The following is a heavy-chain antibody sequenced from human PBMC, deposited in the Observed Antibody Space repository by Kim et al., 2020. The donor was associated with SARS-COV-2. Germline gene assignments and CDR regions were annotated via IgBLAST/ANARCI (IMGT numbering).Heavy chain of an antibody. Sequence: KYYADSVKGRFNISRDNSKNTLYLQMNSLRAEDTAVYYCARYAAGEYYFDYWGQGTLVTVSS. CDR3: ARYAAGEYYFDY. V-gene: IGHV3-30*01. D-gene: IGHD6-13*01. CDR2: K. J-gene: IGHJ4*02.